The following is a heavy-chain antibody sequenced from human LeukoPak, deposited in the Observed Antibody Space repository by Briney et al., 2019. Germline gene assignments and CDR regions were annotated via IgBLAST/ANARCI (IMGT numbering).Heavy chain of an antibody. CDR2: INHSGST. J-gene: IGHJ5*02. CDR1: GGSFSGYY. CDR3: AREGMVRELNWFDP. V-gene: IGHV4-34*01. Sequence: SETLSLTCAVYGGSFSGYYWSWIRQPPGKGLEWIGEINHSGSTNYNPSLKSRVTISVDTSKNQFSLKLSSLTAADTAVYYCAREGMVRELNWFDPWGQGTLVTVSS. D-gene: IGHD3-10*01.